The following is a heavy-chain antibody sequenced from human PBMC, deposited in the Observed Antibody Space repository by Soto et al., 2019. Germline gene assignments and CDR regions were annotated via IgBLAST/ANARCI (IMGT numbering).Heavy chain of an antibody. V-gene: IGHV5-10-1*01. D-gene: IGHD3-22*01. CDR3: AGAFNSGYYYSAFDI. CDR1: GYSYTSYW. CDR2: IDTSDSYT. Sequence: GESLKISCKGSGYSYTSYWITWARQMPGKGLEWMGRIDTSDSYTNCSPSFQGNVSISADKSISSAYLQWCSLNASDTAMYYCAGAFNSGYYYSAFDIWGQGTMVTVSS. J-gene: IGHJ3*02.